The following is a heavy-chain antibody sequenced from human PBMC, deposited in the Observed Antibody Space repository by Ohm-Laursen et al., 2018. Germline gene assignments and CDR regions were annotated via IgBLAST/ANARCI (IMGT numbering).Heavy chain of an antibody. CDR3: ARQSPSRNYYDDSGYYGPFDF. D-gene: IGHD3-22*01. V-gene: IGHV4-59*08. J-gene: IGHJ4*01. CDR2: VYYSGST. CDR1: GGSISSFY. Sequence: SQTLSLTCTVSGGSISSFYWSWIRQPPGKGLEWIGHVYYSGSTNYSPSVKSRVIISVDRPKSQFSLKLSSVTAADTAVYYCARQSPSRNYYDDSGYYGPFDFWGQGTLVTVSS.